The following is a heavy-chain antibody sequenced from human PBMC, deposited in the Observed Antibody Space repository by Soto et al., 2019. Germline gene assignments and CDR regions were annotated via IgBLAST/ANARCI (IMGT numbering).Heavy chain of an antibody. J-gene: IGHJ4*02. Sequence: GGSLRLSCVASGFKVGSTYMTWVRQAPGEGLQLVSIMYSGGSTYYADSVKGRFTVSRDDSKNTLYLQMNNLTVGDTGVYYCTKTRSASRSPSDYWGQGTLVTVS. V-gene: IGHV3-53*01. CDR2: MYSGGST. CDR1: GFKVGSTY. D-gene: IGHD3-16*02. CDR3: TKTRSASRSPSDY.